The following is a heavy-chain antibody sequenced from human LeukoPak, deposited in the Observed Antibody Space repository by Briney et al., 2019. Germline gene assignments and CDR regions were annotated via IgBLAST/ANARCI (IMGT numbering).Heavy chain of an antibody. J-gene: IGHJ3*01. CDR1: GFTFRTYW. CDR2: MKGDGSEI. Sequence: GGSLRLSCAASGFTFRTYWMTWVRQAPGKGLEWVANMKGDGSEIHYMDSVKGRFTISRDNAKNSPYLQMNYLRPEDTALYYCARPAYTAAYDLWGQGTMVTVSS. D-gene: IGHD3-16*01. V-gene: IGHV3-7*01. CDR3: ARPAYTAAYDL.